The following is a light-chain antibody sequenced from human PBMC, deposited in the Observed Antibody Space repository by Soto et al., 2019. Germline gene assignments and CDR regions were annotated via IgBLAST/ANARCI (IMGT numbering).Light chain of an antibody. CDR2: GAS. Sequence: EIVMTQSPATLSVSPGERATLSCRASQSVSSNLAWYQPKPGQAPRLLIYGASTRATGIPARFSGSGSGTESTLTISSLLSEDFAVYYCQQYNNWPWTFGQGTKVDIK. V-gene: IGKV3-15*01. CDR3: QQYNNWPWT. J-gene: IGKJ1*01. CDR1: QSVSSN.